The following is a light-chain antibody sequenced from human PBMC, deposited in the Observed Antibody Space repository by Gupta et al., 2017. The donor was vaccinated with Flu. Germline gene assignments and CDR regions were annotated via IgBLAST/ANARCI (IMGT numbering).Light chain of an antibody. V-gene: IGKV1-5*03. J-gene: IGKJ2*01. Sequence: DIQVTQSPSSLSASVGDRVTITCRASLSINNWVAWYQQKPGRAPRVLIYMASVLQTGVPSRFSGSGSGTEFTLTISGLQPDYAASYYCQHFGSPLTFGQGTKVEIK. CDR1: LSINNW. CDR3: QHFGSPLT. CDR2: MAS.